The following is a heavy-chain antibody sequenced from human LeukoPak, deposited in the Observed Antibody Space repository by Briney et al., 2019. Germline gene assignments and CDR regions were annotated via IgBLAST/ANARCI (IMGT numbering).Heavy chain of an antibody. V-gene: IGHV4-59*01. Sequence: KPSETLPLTCTVSGGSISSYYWSWIRQPPGKGLEWIGYIYYSGSTNHNPSLKSRVTISVDTSKNQFSLKLSSVTAADTAVYYCARDADSSGYSLDYWGQGTLVTVSS. J-gene: IGHJ4*02. CDR2: IYYSGST. CDR3: ARDADSSGYSLDY. CDR1: GGSISSYY. D-gene: IGHD6-19*01.